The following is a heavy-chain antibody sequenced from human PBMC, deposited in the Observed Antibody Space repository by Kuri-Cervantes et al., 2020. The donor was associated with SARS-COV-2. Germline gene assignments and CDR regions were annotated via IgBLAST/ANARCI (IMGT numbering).Heavy chain of an antibody. J-gene: IGHJ4*02. V-gene: IGHV1-18*04. Sequence: ASVKVSCKASGYTFTGYYMHWVRQAPGQGLEWMGWISPYNGKTHYAQNLQDRVTMTTDTATSTAYMELRNLRSDDTALYYCSVAGYSNTWSRDVDYWGQGTLVTVSS. D-gene: IGHD6-13*01. CDR1: GYTFTGYY. CDR2: ISPYNGKT. CDR3: SVAGYSNTWSRDVDY.